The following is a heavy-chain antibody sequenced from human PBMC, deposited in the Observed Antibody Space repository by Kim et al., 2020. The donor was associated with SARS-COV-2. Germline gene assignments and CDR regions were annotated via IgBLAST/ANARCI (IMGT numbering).Heavy chain of an antibody. V-gene: IGHV3-21*01. D-gene: IGHD2-15*01. CDR1: GFTFSSYS. CDR3: ARDPTAKYCSGGSCYSVGG. CDR2: ISSSSSYI. J-gene: IGHJ4*02. Sequence: GGSLRLSCAASGFTFSSYSMNWVRQAPGKGLEWVSSISSSSSYIYYADSVKGRFTISRDNAKNSLYLQMNSLRAEDTAVYYCARDPTAKYCSGGSCYSVGGWGQGTLVTVSS.